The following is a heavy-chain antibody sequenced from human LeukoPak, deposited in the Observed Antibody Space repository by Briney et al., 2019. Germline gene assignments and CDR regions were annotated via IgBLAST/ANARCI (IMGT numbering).Heavy chain of an antibody. D-gene: IGHD3-3*01. V-gene: IGHV3-21*01. Sequence: GSLRLSCAASGFTFSSYSMNWVRQAPGKGLEWVSSISSSSSYIYYADSVKGRFTISRDNAKNSLYLQMNSLRAEDTAVYYCARGSRITIFGVVKSFDYWGQGTLVTASS. CDR1: GFTFSSYS. J-gene: IGHJ4*02. CDR2: ISSSSSYI. CDR3: ARGSRITIFGVVKSFDY.